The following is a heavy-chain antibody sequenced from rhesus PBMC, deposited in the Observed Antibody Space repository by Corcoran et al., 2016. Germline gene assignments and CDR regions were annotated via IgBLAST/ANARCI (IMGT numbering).Heavy chain of an antibody. CDR2: ITSVGCST. J-gene: IGHJ4*01. Sequence: EVQLVESGGGLAKPGGSLRLSCAASGFTFSNYWMYWLRKAPGKGLVWISAITSVGCSTYYAYSVKGRFTISRENAKNTLYLQMNSLRAEDTAVYYCAKVVAYYFDYWGQGVLVTVSS. D-gene: IGHD2-39*02. V-gene: IGHV3-28*02. CDR3: AKVVAYYFDY. CDR1: GFTFSNYW.